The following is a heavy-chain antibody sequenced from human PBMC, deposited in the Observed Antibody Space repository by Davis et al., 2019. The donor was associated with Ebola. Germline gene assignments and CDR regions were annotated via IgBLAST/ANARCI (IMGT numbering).Heavy chain of an antibody. V-gene: IGHV3-66*01. J-gene: IGHJ4*02. Sequence: GGSLRLSCAASGFAVTTNYMSWVRQAPGKRLEWVSVIYNDGRTYHADSVKDRVTISRDNSKNTLYLQMSSLRAEDTAIYYCARGDGGYGDAAFDYWGQGTLVTVSS. CDR2: IYNDGRT. D-gene: IGHD4-17*01. CDR1: GFAVTTNY. CDR3: ARGDGGYGDAAFDY.